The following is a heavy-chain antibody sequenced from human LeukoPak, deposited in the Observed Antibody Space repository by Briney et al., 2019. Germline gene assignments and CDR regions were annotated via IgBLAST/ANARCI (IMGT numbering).Heavy chain of an antibody. J-gene: IGHJ3*02. D-gene: IGHD3-22*01. CDR2: ISAYNGNT. V-gene: IGHV1-18*01. CDR1: GGTFSSYA. CDR3: ARAGYDSSQDAFDI. Sequence: GSSVKVSCKASGGTFSSYAIIWVRQAPGQGLEWMGWISAYNGNTNYAQKLQGRVTMTTDTSTSTAYMELRSLRSDDTAVYYCARAGYDSSQDAFDIWGQGTMVTVSS.